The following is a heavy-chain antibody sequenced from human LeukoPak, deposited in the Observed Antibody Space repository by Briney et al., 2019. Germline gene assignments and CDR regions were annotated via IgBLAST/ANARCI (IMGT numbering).Heavy chain of an antibody. D-gene: IGHD3-3*01. V-gene: IGHV4-61*08. CDR3: ARGRGDLEWLNY. CDR2: IYYSGST. Sequence: PSETLSLTCTVSGGSISSGDYYWSWLRQPPGRGLEWIGYIYYSGSTNYNPSLKSRVTISVDTSKNQFSLKLSSVTAADTAVYYCARGRGDLEWLNYWGQGTLVTVSS. J-gene: IGHJ4*02. CDR1: GGSISSGDYY.